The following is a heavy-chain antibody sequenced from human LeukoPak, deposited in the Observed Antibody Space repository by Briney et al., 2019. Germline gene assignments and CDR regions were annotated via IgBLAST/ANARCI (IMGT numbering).Heavy chain of an antibody. D-gene: IGHD3-22*01. Sequence: PSETLSLTCTVSGYSINSGYYWVWIRQPPGKGLEWIGSIYRSGSTNYNPSLKSRVTISVDTSKNQFSLKLSSVTAADTAVYYCARKRRYYYDSSGYPFDYWGQGTLVTVSS. CDR2: IYRSGST. V-gene: IGHV4-38-2*02. CDR1: GYSINSGYY. CDR3: ARKRRYYYDSSGYPFDY. J-gene: IGHJ4*02.